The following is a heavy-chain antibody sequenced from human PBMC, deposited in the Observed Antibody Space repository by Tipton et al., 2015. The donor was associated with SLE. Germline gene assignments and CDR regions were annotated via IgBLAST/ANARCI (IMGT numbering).Heavy chain of an antibody. D-gene: IGHD3-10*01. V-gene: IGHV4-34*01. Sequence: TLSLTCAVYGGSVSGYYWSWIRQPPGKGLEWIGEINHSGSTNYNPSLKSRVTISVDTSKNQFSLKLSSVTAADTAVYYCARRPGAFDIWGQGTMVTVSS. CDR3: ARRPGAFDI. J-gene: IGHJ3*02. CDR1: GGSVSGYY. CDR2: INHSGST.